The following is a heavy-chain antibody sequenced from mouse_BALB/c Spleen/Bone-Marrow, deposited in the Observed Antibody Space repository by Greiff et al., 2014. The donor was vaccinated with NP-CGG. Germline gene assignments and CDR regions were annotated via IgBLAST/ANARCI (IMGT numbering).Heavy chain of an antibody. D-gene: IGHD2-10*01. CDR2: VNPYNGGT. Sequence: EVQLQQSGPELVKPGASVKMSCKASGYTFTDYCMDWVKQSHGESFEWIGRVNPYNGGTSYNQKFKGKATLTVDKSSSTAYMELNSLTSEDSAVYYCARPPYYGNYVDYWGQAPLSQSPQ. V-gene: IGHV1-19*01. J-gene: IGHJ2*01. CDR3: ARPPYYGNYVDY. CDR1: GYTFTDYC.